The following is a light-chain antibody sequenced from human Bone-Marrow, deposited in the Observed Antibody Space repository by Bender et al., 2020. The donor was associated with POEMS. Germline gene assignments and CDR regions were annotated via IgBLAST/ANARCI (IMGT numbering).Light chain of an antibody. Sequence: QSTVTQPPSASGTPGQTVTISCSGRNSNIGTNTVNWYQHLPGTAPKLLIYSNNQRPSGVPDRFSGSKSGTSASLAISGLQSEDEADYYCAVWDDRLNGPVFGGGTKLTVL. CDR2: SNN. V-gene: IGLV1-44*01. J-gene: IGLJ3*02. CDR3: AVWDDRLNGPV. CDR1: NSNIGTNT.